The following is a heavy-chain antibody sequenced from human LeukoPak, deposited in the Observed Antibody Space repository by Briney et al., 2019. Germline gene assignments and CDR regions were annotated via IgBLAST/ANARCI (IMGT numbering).Heavy chain of an antibody. D-gene: IGHD4-17*01. CDR1: GGTFSNFG. CDR3: ARDTYGPHWFDP. V-gene: IGHV1-69*13. J-gene: IGHJ5*02. CDR2: IIPIFHTP. Sequence: ASVKVSCKASGGTFSNFGISWVRQAPGQGLEWMGGIIPIFHTPNYAQKFQGRVTITADESTSTAYMELSSLRSVDTAVYYCARDTYGPHWFDPWGQGTLVTVSS.